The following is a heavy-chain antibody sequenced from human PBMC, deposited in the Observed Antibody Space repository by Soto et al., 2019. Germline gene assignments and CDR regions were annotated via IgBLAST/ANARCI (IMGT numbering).Heavy chain of an antibody. CDR2: IYYSGST. D-gene: IGHD1-26*01. CDR1: GGSISSGGYY. CDR3: ARGMGATYFDY. V-gene: IGHV4-31*03. Sequence: QVQLQESGPGLVKPSQTLSLTCTVSGGSISSGGYYWSWIRQHPGEGLEWIGYIYYSGSTSYSPSLKSRVTISVDTSENQFSLRLTSVAAAHTAVYYCARGMGATYFDYWGQGTLVTVSS. J-gene: IGHJ4*02.